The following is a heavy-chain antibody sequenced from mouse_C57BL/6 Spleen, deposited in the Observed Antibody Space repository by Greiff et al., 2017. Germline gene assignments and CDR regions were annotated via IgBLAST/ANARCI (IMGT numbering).Heavy chain of an antibody. CDR1: GYAFSSYW. V-gene: IGHV1-80*01. CDR2: IYPGDGDT. D-gene: IGHD2-3*01. J-gene: IGHJ4*01. CDR3: ARDGYCTFYAMDY. Sequence: VQLMESGAELVKPGASVKISCKASGYAFSSYWMNWVKQRPGQGLEWIGQIYPGDGDTNYNRKFKGKATLTADTSSSTAYMQLSSLTSEDSAVYYCARDGYCTFYAMDYWGQGTSVTVSS.